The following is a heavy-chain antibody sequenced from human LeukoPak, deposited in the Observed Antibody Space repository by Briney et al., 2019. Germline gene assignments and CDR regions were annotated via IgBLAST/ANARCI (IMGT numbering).Heavy chain of an antibody. J-gene: IGHJ4*02. CDR2: IYFSGSI. CDR1: GGSISSGSFY. D-gene: IGHD3-3*01. V-gene: IGHV4-39*07. Sequence: NPSETLSLTCTVSGGSISSGSFYWGWIRQPPGKGLEWIGSIYFSGSIYYSPSLKSRLTISLDTSKNQFSLKLSSVTAADTAVYYCVRDKTFEVVNFFDSWGQGTLVTVSS. CDR3: VRDKTFEVVNFFDS.